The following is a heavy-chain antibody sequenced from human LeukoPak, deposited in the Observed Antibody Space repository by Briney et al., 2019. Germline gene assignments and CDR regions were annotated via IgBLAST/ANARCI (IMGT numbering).Heavy chain of an antibody. V-gene: IGHV3-30*18. CDR3: AKSGVGGGYARPYGKFDP. Sequence: PGGSLRLSCAASGFTFSSYGMHWVRQAPGKGLEWVAVISYDGSNKYYADSVKGRFTISRDNSKNTLYLQMNSLRAEDTAVYYCAKSGVGGGYARPYGKFDPWGQGTLVTVSS. CDR1: GFTFSSYG. D-gene: IGHD5-12*01. CDR2: ISYDGSNK. J-gene: IGHJ5*02.